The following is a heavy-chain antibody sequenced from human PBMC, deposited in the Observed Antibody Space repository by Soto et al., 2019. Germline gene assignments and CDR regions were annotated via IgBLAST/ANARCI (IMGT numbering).Heavy chain of an antibody. V-gene: IGHV3-23*01. D-gene: IGHD6-13*01. CDR2: ISGSGGNT. J-gene: IGHJ4*02. CDR1: GFTFSSYA. CDR3: AKDIMYSNSWYYFDH. Sequence: EVQLLESGGGLVQPGGSLRLSCAASGFTFSSYAMSWVRQAPGKGLEWVSGISGSGGNTYYADSVKGRFTVSRDNSKNTLFVQINSMRAEDTALYYCAKDIMYSNSWYYFDHWGQGTLVTVSS.